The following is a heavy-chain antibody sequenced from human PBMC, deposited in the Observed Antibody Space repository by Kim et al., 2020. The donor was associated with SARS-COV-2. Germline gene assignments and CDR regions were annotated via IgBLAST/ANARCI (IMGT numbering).Heavy chain of an antibody. CDR1: GDYISTSSNY. V-gene: IGHV4-39*01. CDR3: TRGTAGGGYWYFDL. Sequence: SETLSLTCNVSGDYISTSSNYWGWIRQPPGKGLEWIGSLTYSGRTYYIPSLKSRVTIFVDTSKDQFSLTLNSVTAADTAVYYCTRGTAGGGYWYFDLWGRGTLVPVSA. CDR2: LTYSGRT. J-gene: IGHJ2*01. D-gene: IGHD6-19*01.